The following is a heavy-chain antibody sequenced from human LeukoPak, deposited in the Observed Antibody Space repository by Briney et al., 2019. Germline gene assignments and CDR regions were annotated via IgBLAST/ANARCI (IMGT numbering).Heavy chain of an antibody. CDR3: ARGGIVVVTDAFDI. D-gene: IGHD3-22*01. CDR1: GFTFSSYW. CDR2: IKQDGSEK. Sequence: PGGSLRLSCAASGFTFSSYWMSWVRQAPGKGLEWVANIKQDGSEKYYVDSVKGRFTISRDNAKNSLYLQMNSLRAEDTAVYYCARGGIVVVTDAFDIWGQGTMVTVSS. J-gene: IGHJ3*02. V-gene: IGHV3-7*01.